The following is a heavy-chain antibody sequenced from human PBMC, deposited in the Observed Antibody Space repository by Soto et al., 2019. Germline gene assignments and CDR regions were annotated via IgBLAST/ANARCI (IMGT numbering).Heavy chain of an antibody. CDR3: AKDDSNAGFFYYYYGMDV. D-gene: IGHD3-22*01. CDR1: GFTFSSYA. V-gene: IGHV3-23*01. Sequence: GPLRLSCAASGFTFSSYAMSWVRQAPGKGLEWVSAISGSGGSTYYADSVKGRFTISRDNSKNTLYLQMNSLRAEDTAVYYCAKDDSNAGFFYYYYGMDVWGQGTTVTVSS. CDR2: ISGSGGST. J-gene: IGHJ6*02.